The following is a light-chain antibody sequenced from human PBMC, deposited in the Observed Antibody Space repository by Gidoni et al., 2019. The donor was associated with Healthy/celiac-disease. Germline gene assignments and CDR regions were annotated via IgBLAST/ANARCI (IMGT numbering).Light chain of an antibody. Sequence: QSALTQPRAASGSPGQSVTISCTGTSSDVGGYNSVSWYQQHPGKAPKLMIYVVSKRPSGVPDRFSGSKSGNTASLTISGLQAEDEADYYCCSYAGSYVFGTGTKVTVL. CDR2: VVS. CDR1: SSDVGGYNS. V-gene: IGLV2-11*01. CDR3: CSYAGSYV. J-gene: IGLJ1*01.